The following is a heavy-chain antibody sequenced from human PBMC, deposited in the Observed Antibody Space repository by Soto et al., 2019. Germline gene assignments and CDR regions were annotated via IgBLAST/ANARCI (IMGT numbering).Heavy chain of an antibody. CDR3: AKALRGLYYFDY. CDR2: ISGSGGST. V-gene: IGHV3-23*01. D-gene: IGHD1-26*01. Sequence: PVGSLRLSCAASGFTFSSYAMSWVRQAPGKGLEWVSAISGSGGSTYYADSVKGRFTISRDNSKNTLYLQMNSLRAEDTAVYYCAKALRGLYYFDYWGQGTLVTVSS. J-gene: IGHJ4*02. CDR1: GFTFSSYA.